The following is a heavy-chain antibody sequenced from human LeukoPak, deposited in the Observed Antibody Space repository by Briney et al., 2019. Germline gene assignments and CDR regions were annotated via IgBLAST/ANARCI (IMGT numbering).Heavy chain of an antibody. CDR3: ARVRMVRGVKLIFDY. V-gene: IGHV4-31*03. CDR1: GGSISSGGYY. CDR2: IYYSGST. D-gene: IGHD3-10*01. J-gene: IGHJ4*02. Sequence: SQTLTLTCTVSGGSISSGGYYWSWIRQHPGKGLEWIGYIYYSGSTYYNPSLKSRVTISVDTSKNQFSLKLSSVTAADTAVYYCARVRMVRGVKLIFDYWGQGTLVTVSS.